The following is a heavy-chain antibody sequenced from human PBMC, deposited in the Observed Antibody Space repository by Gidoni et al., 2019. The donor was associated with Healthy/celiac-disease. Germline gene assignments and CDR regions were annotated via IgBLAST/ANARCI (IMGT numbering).Heavy chain of an antibody. CDR1: GFTFRSYA. D-gene: IGHD6-13*01. CDR2: ISGSGGST. V-gene: IGHV3-23*01. CDR3: AKDFRERSAAAGTGFDY. J-gene: IGHJ4*02. Sequence: EVQLLESGGGLVQPGGSLRLSCAASGFTFRSYAMSWVRQAPGKGLGWVSAISGSGGSTYYADSVKGRFTISRDNSKNTLYLQMNSLRAEDTAVYYCAKDFRERSAAAGTGFDYWGQGTLVTVSS.